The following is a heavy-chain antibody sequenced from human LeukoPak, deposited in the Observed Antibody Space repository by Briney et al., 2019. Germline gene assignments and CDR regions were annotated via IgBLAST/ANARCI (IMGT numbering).Heavy chain of an antibody. J-gene: IGHJ4*02. V-gene: IGHV4-59*08. CDR1: GGSISSYY. Sequence: SETLSLTCTVSGGSISSYYWSWIRQPPGKGLEWIAYISDIGSINYNPSLKSRVTISLDTSKNQFSLKLSSVTAADTAVYYCARGYYYDSSGYYYWGQGTLVTVSS. CDR2: ISDIGSI. CDR3: ARGYYYDSSGYYY. D-gene: IGHD3-22*01.